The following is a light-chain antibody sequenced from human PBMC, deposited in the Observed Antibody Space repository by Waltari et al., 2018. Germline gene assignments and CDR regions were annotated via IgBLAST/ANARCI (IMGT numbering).Light chain of an antibody. CDR2: GAS. J-gene: IGKJ1*01. V-gene: IGKV3-20*01. CDR1: QRVSSGY. CDR3: QQYGSSPRT. Sequence: EIVLTQSPGTLSLSPGERTTLSCRASQRVSSGYLAWYQQKPGQAPRLLIYGASSRATGIPDRFSGSGSGTDFTLTISRLEPEDFAVYYCQQYGSSPRTFGQGTKVEIK.